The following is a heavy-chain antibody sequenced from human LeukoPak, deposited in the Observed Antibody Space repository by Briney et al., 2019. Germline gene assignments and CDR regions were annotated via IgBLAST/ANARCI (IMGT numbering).Heavy chain of an antibody. CDR3: AGDPSVGSTWYYYVDV. CDR1: GFSLSGYW. Sequence: GGSLRLSCAAYGFSLSGYWMSWVRQAPGKGLEYIAYISRSSLAINYAESVRGRFIVSRDNARNSLYLQMNGLRADDTAVYHCAGDPSVGSTWYYYVDVWGKGTTVTVSS. D-gene: IGHD6-13*01. J-gene: IGHJ6*03. CDR2: ISRSSLAI. V-gene: IGHV3-48*04.